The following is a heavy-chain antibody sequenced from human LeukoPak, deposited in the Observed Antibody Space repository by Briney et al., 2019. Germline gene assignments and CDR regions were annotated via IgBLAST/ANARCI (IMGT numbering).Heavy chain of an antibody. D-gene: IGHD3-10*01. CDR1: GYTVISHY. V-gene: IGHV1-46*01. CDR3: ARDRGNITMDIFDY. Sequence: ASVKVSCKASGYTVISHYMHWVRQAPGQGLEWMGIINPSGGSTSYAQKFQGRVTMTRDTSTSTVYMELSSLRSEDTAVYYCARDRGNITMDIFDYRGQGTLVTVSS. J-gene: IGHJ4*02. CDR2: INPSGGST.